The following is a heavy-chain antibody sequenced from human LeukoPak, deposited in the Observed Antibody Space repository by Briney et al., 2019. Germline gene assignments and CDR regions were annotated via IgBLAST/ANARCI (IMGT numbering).Heavy chain of an antibody. CDR2: ISAYNGNT. CDR1: GYIFTRTG. Sequence: ASVKVSCKASGYIFTRTGINWVRQAPGQGLEWMGWISAYNGNTKYAQKLQGRVTMTTDTSTSTAYMELRSLRSDDTAVYYCASAGSDGYWGQGTLVTVSS. D-gene: IGHD1-26*01. V-gene: IGHV1-18*04. J-gene: IGHJ4*02. CDR3: ASAGSDGY.